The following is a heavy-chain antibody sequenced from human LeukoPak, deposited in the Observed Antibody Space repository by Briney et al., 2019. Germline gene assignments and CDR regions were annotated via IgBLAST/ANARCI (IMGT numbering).Heavy chain of an antibody. CDR3: ARGPTVGYCSGGNCYSFGY. J-gene: IGHJ4*02. D-gene: IGHD2-15*01. V-gene: IGHV4-59*01. CDR1: GGSISSYY. Sequence: SETLSLTCTVSGGSISSYYWSWIRQPPGKGLEWIGYIYYSGSTNYNPSLTSRVTISVDTSKNQFSLKLSSVTAADTAVYYCARGPTVGYCSGGNCYSFGYWGQGTLVTVSS. CDR2: IYYSGST.